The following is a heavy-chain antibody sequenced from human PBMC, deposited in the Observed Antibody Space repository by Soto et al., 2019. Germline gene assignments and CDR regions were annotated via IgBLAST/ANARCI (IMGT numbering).Heavy chain of an antibody. CDR1: GFTFTSYY. Sequence: ASVKVSCKASGFTFTSYYMHWVRQAPGQGLEWMGIINPSGGSTSYAQKFQGRVTMTRDTSTTTVYMEVSNLRSEDTAMYYCARSSSSPFDYWGQGTLVTVSS. CDR2: INPSGGST. CDR3: ARSSSSPFDY. J-gene: IGHJ4*02. D-gene: IGHD6-6*01. V-gene: IGHV1-46*03.